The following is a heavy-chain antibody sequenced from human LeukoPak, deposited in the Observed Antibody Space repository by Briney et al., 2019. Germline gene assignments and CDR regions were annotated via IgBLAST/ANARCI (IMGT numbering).Heavy chain of an antibody. CDR3: ARSNDSSGKGDWYFDL. V-gene: IGHV4-31*03. Sequence: SETLSLTCTVSGGSISSSSYYWSWIRQHPGKGLEWIGYIYYSGGTYYNPSLKSRVTISVDTSKNQFSLKLSSVTAADTAVYYCARSNDSSGKGDWYFDLWGRGTLVTVSS. CDR1: GGSISSSSYY. CDR2: IYYSGGT. D-gene: IGHD3-22*01. J-gene: IGHJ2*01.